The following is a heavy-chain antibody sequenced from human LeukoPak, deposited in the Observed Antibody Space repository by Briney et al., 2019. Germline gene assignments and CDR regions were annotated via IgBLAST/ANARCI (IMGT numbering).Heavy chain of an antibody. CDR2: IRNKANSYIT. D-gene: IGHD1-1*01. CDR3: ARVETGIWIFDY. V-gene: IGHV3-72*01. Sequence: PGGSLRLSCAASGFTFSDHYVDWVRQAPGKGLEWVGRIRNKANSYITEYAASVKGRFTISRDDSKNSLYLQMNSLKTEDTAVYYCARVETGIWIFDYWGQGTLVTVSS. CDR1: GFTFSDHY. J-gene: IGHJ4*02.